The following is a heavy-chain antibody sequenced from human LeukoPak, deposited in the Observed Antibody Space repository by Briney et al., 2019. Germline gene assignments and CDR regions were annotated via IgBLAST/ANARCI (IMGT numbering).Heavy chain of an antibody. Sequence: GGSLRLSCAASGFIFSSFAMSWVRQAPGKGLEWVSSISSSSSYIYYADSVKGRFTISRDNAKNSLYLQMNSLRAEDTAVYYCARARGLVIDYWGQGTLVTVSS. CDR2: ISSSSSYI. D-gene: IGHD3/OR15-3a*01. V-gene: IGHV3-21*01. CDR3: ARARGLVIDY. CDR1: GFIFSSFA. J-gene: IGHJ4*02.